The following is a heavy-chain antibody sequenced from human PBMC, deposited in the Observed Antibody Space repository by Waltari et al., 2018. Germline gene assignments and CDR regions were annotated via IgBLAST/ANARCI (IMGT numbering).Heavy chain of an antibody. CDR1: GGSLSGYH. V-gene: IGHV4-34*02. J-gene: IGHJ6*03. CDR3: ARVFGYYYYYMDV. D-gene: IGHD3-3*01. Sequence: QVQLQQWGAGLLKPSETLSLTCDVSGGSLSGYHWTWIRQPPGKGLEWIWEINGSGRTTYNPSLESRVTVSIDTANNQFSLRVRSVTAADTAVYYCARVFGYYYYYMDVWGKGTTVTISS. CDR2: INGSGRT.